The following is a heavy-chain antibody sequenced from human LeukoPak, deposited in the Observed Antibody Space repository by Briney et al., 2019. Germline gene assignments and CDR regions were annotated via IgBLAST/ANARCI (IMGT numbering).Heavy chain of an antibody. Sequence: SETLSLTCTVSGGSISSGGYYWSWIRQPPGKGLEWIGYIYHSGSTYYNPSLKSRVTISVDRSKNQFSLKLSSVTAADTAVYYCARGVVPAARIYNWFDPWGQGTLVTVSS. J-gene: IGHJ5*02. V-gene: IGHV4-30-2*01. D-gene: IGHD2-2*01. CDR2: IYHSGST. CDR3: ARGVVPAARIYNWFDP. CDR1: GGSISSGGYY.